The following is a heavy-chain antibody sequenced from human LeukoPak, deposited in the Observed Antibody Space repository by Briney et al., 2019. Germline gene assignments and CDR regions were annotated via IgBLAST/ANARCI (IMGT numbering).Heavy chain of an antibody. J-gene: IGHJ4*02. D-gene: IGHD6-13*01. CDR3: AKSFGYSRSWFDN. CDR2: ISGNGGGT. Sequence: GGSLRLSCAASGFTFSSYAMSWVRQAPGKGLEWVSGISGNGGGTYYADSVKGRFTISRDNSKNTLYLQMSSLRVGDTAVYYCAKSFGYSRSWFDNWGQGALFSASS. CDR1: GFTFSSYA. V-gene: IGHV3-23*01.